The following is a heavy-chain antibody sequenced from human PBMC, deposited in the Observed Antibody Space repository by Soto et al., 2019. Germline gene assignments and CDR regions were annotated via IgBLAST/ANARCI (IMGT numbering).Heavy chain of an antibody. J-gene: IGHJ6*02. CDR1: GFTFSSYD. Sequence: GGSLRLSCAASGFTFSSYDMHWVRQATGKGLEWVSAIGTAGDPYYPGSVKGRFTISRENAKNSLYLQMNSLRAGDTAVYYCARGRHYDILTGYTFYGMDVWGQGTTVTVSS. CDR2: IGTAGDP. V-gene: IGHV3-13*05. D-gene: IGHD3-9*01. CDR3: ARGRHYDILTGYTFYGMDV.